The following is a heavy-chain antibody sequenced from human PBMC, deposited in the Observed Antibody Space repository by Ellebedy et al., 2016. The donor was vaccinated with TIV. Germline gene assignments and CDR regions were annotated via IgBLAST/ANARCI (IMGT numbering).Heavy chain of an antibody. Sequence: SETLSLTXAVYGGSFSGYYWSWIRQPPGKGLEWIGEINHSGSTNYNPSLKSRVTISVDTSKNQFSLKLSSVTAEDTAVYYCAREGGGSYYRGYYYMDVWGKGTTVTVS. D-gene: IGHD1-26*01. CDR2: INHSGST. CDR1: GGSFSGYY. V-gene: IGHV4-34*01. CDR3: AREGGGSYYRGYYYMDV. J-gene: IGHJ6*03.